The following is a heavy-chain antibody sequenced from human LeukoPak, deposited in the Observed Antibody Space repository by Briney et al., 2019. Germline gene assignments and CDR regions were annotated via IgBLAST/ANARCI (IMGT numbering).Heavy chain of an antibody. CDR2: IYTSGST. V-gene: IGHV4-61*02. CDR3: ARELATPGNAFDI. D-gene: IGHD1-26*01. J-gene: IGHJ3*02. Sequence: PSQTLSLTCAVSGGSISSGGYSWSWIRQPAGKGLEWIGRIYTSGSTNYNPSLKSRVTMSVDTSKNQFSLKLSSVTAADTAVYYCARELATPGNAFDIWGQGTMVTVSS. CDR1: GGSISSGGYS.